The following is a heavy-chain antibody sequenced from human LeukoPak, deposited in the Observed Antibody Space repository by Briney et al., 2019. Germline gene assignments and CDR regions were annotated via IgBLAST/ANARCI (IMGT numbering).Heavy chain of an antibody. CDR2: IWYDGSNK. V-gene: IGHV3-33*01. CDR1: GFTFRSYG. CDR3: ARDRRARYNYGPQDI. Sequence: PGRSLRLSCAASGFTFRSYGMHWVRQAPGKGLEWVAVIWYDGSNKYYADSVKGRFTISRDNSKNTLFLQMNSLRAEDTAIYYCARDRRARYNYGPQDIWGQGTMVTVSS. J-gene: IGHJ3*02. D-gene: IGHD5-18*01.